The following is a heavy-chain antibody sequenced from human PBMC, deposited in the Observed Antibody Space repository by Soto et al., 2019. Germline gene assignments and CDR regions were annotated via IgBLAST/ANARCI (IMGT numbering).Heavy chain of an antibody. CDR3: ARHLKAELDYDAFDI. V-gene: IGHV4-34*01. D-gene: IGHD1-26*01. J-gene: IGHJ3*02. Sequence: PSETLSLTCAVYGGSFSGYYWSWIRQPPGKGLEWIGEINHSGSTNYNPSLKSRVTISVDTSKNQFSLKLSSVTAADTAVYYCARHLKAELDYDAFDIWGQGTMVTVSS. CDR1: GGSFSGYY. CDR2: INHSGST.